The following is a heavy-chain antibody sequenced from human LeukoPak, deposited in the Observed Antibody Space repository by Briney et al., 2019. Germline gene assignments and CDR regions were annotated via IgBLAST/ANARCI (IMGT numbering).Heavy chain of an antibody. CDR2: IYYSGST. CDR1: GGSISSYY. J-gene: IGHJ3*02. D-gene: IGHD2-2*01. V-gene: IGHV4-59*01. CDR3: ARVVVVPAAMVAFDI. Sequence: SETLSLTCTVSGGSISSYYWSWIRQPPGKGLEWIGYIYYSGSTNYNPSLKSRVTISVDTSKNQFSLKLSSVTAADKAVYYCARVVVVPAAMVAFDIWGQGTMVTVSS.